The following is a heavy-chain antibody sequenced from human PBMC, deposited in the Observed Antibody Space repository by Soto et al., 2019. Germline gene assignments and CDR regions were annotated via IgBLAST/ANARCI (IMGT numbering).Heavy chain of an antibody. V-gene: IGHV1-46*01. CDR1: GYTFTNYY. Sequence: ASVKVSCKASGYTFTNYYMQWMRQAPGQGLEWMGIINPSIGSSSYAQKFQGRVTMARDTSTSTVYMELRSLKSEDTAVYYCARAQYTRSSYYGMDVWGQGTTVTVSS. J-gene: IGHJ6*02. CDR3: ARAQYTRSSYYGMDV. CDR2: INPSIGSS. D-gene: IGHD6-6*01.